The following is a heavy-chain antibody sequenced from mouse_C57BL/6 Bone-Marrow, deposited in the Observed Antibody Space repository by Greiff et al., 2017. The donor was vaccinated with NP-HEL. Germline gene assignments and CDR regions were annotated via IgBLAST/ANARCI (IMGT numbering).Heavy chain of an antibody. CDR1: GYAFSSYW. Sequence: QVQLQQSGAELVKPGASVKISCKASGYAFSSYWMHWVKERPGKGLEWIGQIYPGDGDTKYNGKFKGKATLTADKSSSTAYMQVSSLTSEDSAVYVCARGDYGSSRFGYAMDYWGQGTSVTVSS. V-gene: IGHV1-80*01. J-gene: IGHJ4*01. CDR3: ARGDYGSSRFGYAMDY. D-gene: IGHD1-1*01. CDR2: IYPGDGDT.